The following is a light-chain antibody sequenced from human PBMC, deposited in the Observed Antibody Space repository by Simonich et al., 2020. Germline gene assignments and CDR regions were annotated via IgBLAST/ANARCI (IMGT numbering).Light chain of an antibody. V-gene: IGKV2D-29*02. CDR3: MQSIQLPMYT. J-gene: IGKJ2*01. CDR1: QSLLHSDGKTY. Sequence: DIVMTQTPLSLSVTPGQPASISCKSSQSLLHSDGKTYLYWYLQKPGQSPQLLIYEVSNLFSGVPDRFSGSGSGTDFTPKISRVEAEDVGVYYCMQSIQLPMYTFGQGTKLEIK. CDR2: EVS.